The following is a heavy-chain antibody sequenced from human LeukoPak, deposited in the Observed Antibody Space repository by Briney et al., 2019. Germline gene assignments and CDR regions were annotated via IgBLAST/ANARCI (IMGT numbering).Heavy chain of an antibody. Sequence: GGSLRLSCAASGLTVSSNYMSWVRQAPGKGLEWVSVIYNDGSTYYADSVKGRFTMSRDDSQNTLYLQMNSLRAEDTAVYYCARGSLYSVYDFWGQGTLVTVSS. CDR3: ARGSLYSVYDF. V-gene: IGHV3-66*01. J-gene: IGHJ4*02. D-gene: IGHD5/OR15-5a*01. CDR2: IYNDGST. CDR1: GLTVSSNY.